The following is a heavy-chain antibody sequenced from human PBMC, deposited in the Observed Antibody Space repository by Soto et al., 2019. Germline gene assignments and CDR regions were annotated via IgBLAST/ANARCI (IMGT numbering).Heavy chain of an antibody. CDR3: ARERPDGARLDP. V-gene: IGHV4-30-4*01. D-gene: IGHD6-6*01. CDR1: GGSISSGDYY. J-gene: IGHJ5*02. CDR2: IYHIGST. Sequence: QVQLQESGPALVKPSQTLSLTCTVSGGSISSGDYYWSWIRQPPGKGLERIGYIYHIGSTYYNPSLKSRVTLSVDTSKNQFSLKLSSVTAADTAVYYCARERPDGARLDPWGQGTLVTVSS.